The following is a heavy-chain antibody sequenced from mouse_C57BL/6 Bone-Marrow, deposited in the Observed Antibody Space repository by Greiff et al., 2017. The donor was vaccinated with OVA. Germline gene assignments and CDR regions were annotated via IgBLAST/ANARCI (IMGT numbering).Heavy chain of an antibody. CDR1: GYTFTSYW. V-gene: IGHV1-50*01. CDR2: IDPSDSYT. Sequence: QVHVKQPGAELVKPGASVKLSCKASGYTFTSYWMQWVKQRPGQGLEWIGEIDPSDSYTNYNQKFKGKATLTVDTSSSTAYMQLSSLTSEDSAVYYCARSGYYGSSPMDYWGQGTSVTVSS. J-gene: IGHJ4*01. CDR3: ARSGYYGSSPMDY. D-gene: IGHD1-1*01.